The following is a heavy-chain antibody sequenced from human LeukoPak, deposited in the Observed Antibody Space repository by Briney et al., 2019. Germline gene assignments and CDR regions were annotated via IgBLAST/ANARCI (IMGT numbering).Heavy chain of an antibody. V-gene: IGHV1-2*02. Sequence: ASVKVSCKASGYTFTGYYMHWVRQAPGQGLEWMGWINPNSGGTNYAQKFQGRVTMTRDTSISTAYMELSRLRSDDTAVYYCARAGVIVPPSDYYYYYYMDVWGKGTTVTVSS. D-gene: IGHD3-3*01. CDR1: GYTFTGYY. J-gene: IGHJ6*03. CDR2: INPNSGGT. CDR3: ARAGVIVPPSDYYYYYYMDV.